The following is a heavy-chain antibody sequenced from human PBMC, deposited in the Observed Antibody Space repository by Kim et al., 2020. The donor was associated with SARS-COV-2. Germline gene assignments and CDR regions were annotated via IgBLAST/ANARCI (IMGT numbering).Heavy chain of an antibody. Sequence: GGSLRLSCAASGFTFDDYAMHWVRQAPGKGLEWVSGISWNSGSIGYADSVKGRFTISRDNAKNSLYLQMNSLRAEDTALYYCAKDTSFGSSSDYYYGMDVWGQGTTVTVSS. CDR1: GFTFDDYA. V-gene: IGHV3-9*01. J-gene: IGHJ6*02. D-gene: IGHD6-6*01. CDR3: AKDTSFGSSSDYYYGMDV. CDR2: ISWNSGSI.